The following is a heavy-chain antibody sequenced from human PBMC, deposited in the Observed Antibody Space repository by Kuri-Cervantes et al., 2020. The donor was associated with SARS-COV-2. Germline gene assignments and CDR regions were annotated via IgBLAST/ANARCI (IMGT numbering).Heavy chain of an antibody. CDR1: GFTFSSYA. J-gene: IGHJ4*02. Sequence: GESLKISCAASGFTFSSYAMHWVRQAPGKGLEWVAVISYDGNNKYYADSVKGRFTISRDNSKNTLYLQMNSLRAEDTAVYYCARGDYGDYGDYWGQGTLVTVSS. CDR2: ISYDGNNK. V-gene: IGHV3-30-3*01. CDR3: ARGDYGDYGDY. D-gene: IGHD4-17*01.